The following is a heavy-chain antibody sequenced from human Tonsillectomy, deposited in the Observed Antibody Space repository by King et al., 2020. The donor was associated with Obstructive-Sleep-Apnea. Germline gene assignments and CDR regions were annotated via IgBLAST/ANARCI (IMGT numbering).Heavy chain of an antibody. CDR1: GYTFTCYG. V-gene: IGHV1-18*01. J-gene: IGHJ6*02. CDR3: ARSVGVINYYYYGMDV. Sequence: VQLVESGAEVKKPGASVKVSCKASGYTFTCYGISWVRQAPGQGLEWMGWLSAYNGNTNYAQKLQGRVTMTTDTSTSTAYMELRSLRSDDTAVYYCARSVGVINYYYYGMDVWGQGTTVTVSS. D-gene: IGHD3-10*01. CDR2: LSAYNGNT.